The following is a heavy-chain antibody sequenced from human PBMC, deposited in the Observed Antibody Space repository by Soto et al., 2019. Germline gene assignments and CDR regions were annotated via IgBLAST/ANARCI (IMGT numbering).Heavy chain of an antibody. J-gene: IGHJ4*02. CDR2: ITSDTKTI. CDR1: GFTFSVYS. V-gene: IGHV3-48*02. CDR3: ARSVEGRFDY. Sequence: EVQLVESGGDLEQRGGSLRLSCVASGFTFSVYSMHWVRQAPGKGLEWFSYITSDTKTIKYADSVKGRFTISRDNAKNSVYLQMNSLRDEDTAVYYRARSVEGRFDYWGQGTVFTVSS. D-gene: IGHD6-19*01.